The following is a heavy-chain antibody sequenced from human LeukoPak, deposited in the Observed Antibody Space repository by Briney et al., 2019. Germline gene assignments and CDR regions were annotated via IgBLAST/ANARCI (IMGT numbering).Heavy chain of an antibody. CDR3: ARENSNSWYLDY. V-gene: IGHV4-59*01. Sequence: SETLSLTCTVSGGSISTYYWSWIRQPPGKGLEWIGYIYNSGSTNYNPSLKSRVTISVDTSRNQFSLKLSSVTAADTAVYYCARENSNSWYLDYWGQGTLVTVSS. D-gene: IGHD6-13*01. CDR2: IYNSGST. CDR1: GGSISTYY. J-gene: IGHJ4*02.